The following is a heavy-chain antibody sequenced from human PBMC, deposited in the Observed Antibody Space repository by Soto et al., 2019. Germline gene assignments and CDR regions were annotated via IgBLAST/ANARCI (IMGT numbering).Heavy chain of an antibody. CDR2: ISAYNGNT. V-gene: IGHV1-18*04. CDR3: ARSTSLGIAAAGRSYYYYGMDV. Sequence: ASVKVSCKASGYTFTSYGISWVRQAPGQGLEWMGWISAYNGNTNYAQKLQGRVTMTTDTSTSIAYMELRSLRSDDTAVYYCARSTSLGIAAAGRSYYYYGMDVWGQGTTVTVS. J-gene: IGHJ6*02. D-gene: IGHD6-13*01. CDR1: GYTFTSYG.